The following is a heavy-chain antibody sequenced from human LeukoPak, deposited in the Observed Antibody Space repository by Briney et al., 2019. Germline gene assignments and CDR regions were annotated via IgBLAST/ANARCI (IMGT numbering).Heavy chain of an antibody. J-gene: IGHJ5*02. V-gene: IGHV3-7*01. Sequence: GSLRLSCAASGFTFSSYWMSWVRQAPGKGLEWVANIKQDGSEKYYVDSVKGRFTISRDNAKNSLYLQMNSLRAEDTAVYYCAKEDSINWFDPWGQGTLVTVSS. CDR2: IKQDGSEK. CDR1: GFTFSSYW. CDR3: AKEDSINWFDP.